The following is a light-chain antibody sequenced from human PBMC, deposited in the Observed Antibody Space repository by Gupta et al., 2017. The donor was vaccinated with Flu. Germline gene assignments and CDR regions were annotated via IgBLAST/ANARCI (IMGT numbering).Light chain of an antibody. CDR3: QSFDNSLSGSV. CDR2: GNS. CDR1: SSKSGTDFD. J-gene: IGLJ3*02. Sequence: QSVLTQPPSVSGAPGQRVTISCTVSSSKSGTDFDMHWYQQLPGTAPKLLIYGNSNRPSGVPDRFSGSRSGTSASLAITGLQAEDEADYYCQSFDNSLSGSVFGGGTKLTVL. V-gene: IGLV1-40*01.